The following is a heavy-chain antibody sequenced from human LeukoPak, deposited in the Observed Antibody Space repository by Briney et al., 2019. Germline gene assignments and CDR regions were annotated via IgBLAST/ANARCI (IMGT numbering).Heavy chain of an antibody. J-gene: IGHJ4*02. Sequence: PGGSLRLSCAASGFTFSYYAMSWVRQAPGKGLEWVASIYCSGGSAHYTDSDKGRFTISRDNSKDTLFPQMTRLRAEDTAVYYCAKRLRTGYNYGYPDYWGQGTLVTVSS. CDR3: AKRLRTGYNYGYPDY. CDR1: GFTFSYYA. D-gene: IGHD5-18*01. V-gene: IGHV3-23*01. CDR2: IYCSGGSA.